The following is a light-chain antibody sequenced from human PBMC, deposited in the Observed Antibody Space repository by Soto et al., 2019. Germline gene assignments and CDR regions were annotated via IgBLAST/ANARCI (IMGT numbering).Light chain of an antibody. CDR2: EVS. CDR1: ISDVGGYNY. Sequence: QDVLTEPASLSGSPGQSITIPCTGTISDVGGYNYVSWYQQHPGEAPKLMIYEVSNQPSGVSNRFSGSKSGNTASLTISGLQAEDEADYYCSSYTRSDTYVFGTGTKVTV. J-gene: IGLJ1*01. V-gene: IGLV2-14*01. CDR3: SSYTRSDTYV.